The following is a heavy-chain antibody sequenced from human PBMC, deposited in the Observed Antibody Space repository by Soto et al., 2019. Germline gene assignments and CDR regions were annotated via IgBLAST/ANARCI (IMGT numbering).Heavy chain of an antibody. CDR1: GYGFTTYG. CDR3: ARGRYGDY. Sequence: QIHLVQSGAEVKKPGASVKVSCKGSGYGFTTYGITWVRQAPGQGLEWMAWISAHNGNTNYAQKLQGRVTVTRDTSTSTAYMKLRSLRSDDTAVYYFARGRYGDYWGQGALVTVSS. D-gene: IGHD1-1*01. V-gene: IGHV1-18*01. CDR2: ISAHNGNT. J-gene: IGHJ4*02.